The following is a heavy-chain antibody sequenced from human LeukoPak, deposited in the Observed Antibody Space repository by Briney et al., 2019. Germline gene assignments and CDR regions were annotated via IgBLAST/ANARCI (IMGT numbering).Heavy chain of an antibody. CDR2: IYHSGST. V-gene: IGHV4-4*02. J-gene: IGHJ5*02. CDR1: GGSISSSNW. Sequence: PSETLSLTCAVSGGSISSSNWWSWVRQPPGKGLEWIGEIYHSGSTNYNPSLKSRVTISVDKSKNQFSLKLSSVTAADTAVYYCARNVGADYGDYVFDPWGQGTLVTVSS. D-gene: IGHD4-17*01. CDR3: ARNVGADYGDYVFDP.